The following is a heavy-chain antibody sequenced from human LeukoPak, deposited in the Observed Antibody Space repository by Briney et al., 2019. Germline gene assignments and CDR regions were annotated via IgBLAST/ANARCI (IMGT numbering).Heavy chain of an antibody. CDR3: ASAYYYGSSWFDP. Sequence: SQTLSLTCTVSGGSISSGGYYWSWSRQHPGKGLEWIGYIYYSGSTYYNPSLKSRVTISVDTSKNQFSLKLSSVTAADTAVYYCASAYYYGSSWFDPWGQGTLVTVSS. CDR1: GGSISSGGYY. D-gene: IGHD3-10*01. J-gene: IGHJ5*02. CDR2: IYYSGST. V-gene: IGHV4-31*03.